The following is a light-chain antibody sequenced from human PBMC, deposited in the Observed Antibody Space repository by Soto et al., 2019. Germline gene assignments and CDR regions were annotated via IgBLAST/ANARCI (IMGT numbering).Light chain of an antibody. CDR1: QSLLHSNGYNY. CDR2: LGS. J-gene: IGKJ1*01. CDR3: MQALQTPRT. Sequence: DIVMTQSPLSLPVTPGEPASISCRSSQSLLHSNGYNYLDWYLQKPGQSPQLLIYLGSNRASGVPDRFSGSGSGTDFTLKISRVEAEDVGVYYCMQALQTPRTCGQGPKAEIK. V-gene: IGKV2-28*01.